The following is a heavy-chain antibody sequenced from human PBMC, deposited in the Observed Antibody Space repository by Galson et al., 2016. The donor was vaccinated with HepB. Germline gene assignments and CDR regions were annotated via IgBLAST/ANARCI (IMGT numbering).Heavy chain of an antibody. CDR2: IYSGGAT. Sequence: SLRLSCAGSGFIVSSHYMNWVRQPPGKGLEWVAIIYSGGATYYADSVKGRFTISGDNPKNTVYLQMNSLRAEDTAVYYCARDPGRIAAAGHLDSWGQGTLVTVSS. V-gene: IGHV3-53*01. J-gene: IGHJ5*01. D-gene: IGHD6-13*01. CDR1: GFIVSSHY. CDR3: ARDPGRIAAAGHLDS.